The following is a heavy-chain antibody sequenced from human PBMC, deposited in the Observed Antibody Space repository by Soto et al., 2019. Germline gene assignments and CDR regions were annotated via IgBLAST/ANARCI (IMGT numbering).Heavy chain of an antibody. J-gene: IGHJ4*02. CDR2: ISHSGGT. D-gene: IGHD3-10*01. CDR3: ASRGYYSAY. Sequence: QVQLQESGPGLVKPSGTLSLTCAVSGGSISSSYWWSWVRQPPWKGLEWIGQISHSGGTNYNPSLKSRPTLSVDKSSNQLSLKLTSVTAADTAVYYCASRGYYSAYWGQGTLVTVSS. V-gene: IGHV4-4*02. CDR1: GGSISSSYW.